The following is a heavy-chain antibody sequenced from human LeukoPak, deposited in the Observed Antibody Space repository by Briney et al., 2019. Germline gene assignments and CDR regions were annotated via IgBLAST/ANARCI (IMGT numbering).Heavy chain of an antibody. V-gene: IGHV3-30*02. CDR1: GFTFSSYG. D-gene: IGHD4-11*01. Sequence: GGSLRLSCAASGFTFSSYGMNWVRQGPGKGLEWVAFIRYDGYNKNYADSVKGRFTISRDNSQNTVYLQMNSLRVEDTAVYYCLQSNPIDHWGQGTLVTVSS. CDR3: LQSNPIDH. J-gene: IGHJ4*02. CDR2: IRYDGYNK.